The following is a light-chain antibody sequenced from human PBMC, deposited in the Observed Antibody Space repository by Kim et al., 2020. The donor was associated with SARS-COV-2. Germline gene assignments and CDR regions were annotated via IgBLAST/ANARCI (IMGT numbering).Light chain of an antibody. CDR2: GAS. Sequence: EIVLTQSPGTLSLSPGERATLSCRASQSVSSSYLVWYQQKPGQAPRLLIYGASSRATGIPDRFSGSGSGTDFTLTISRLEPEDFAVYYCQQYGSSPPDTFGQGTKLEI. CDR1: QSVSSSY. V-gene: IGKV3-20*01. CDR3: QQYGSSPPDT. J-gene: IGKJ2*01.